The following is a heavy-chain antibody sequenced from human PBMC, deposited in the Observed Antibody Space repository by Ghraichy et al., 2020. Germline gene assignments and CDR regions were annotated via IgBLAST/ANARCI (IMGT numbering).Heavy chain of an antibody. CDR1: GYKFKSYN. D-gene: IGHD6-19*01. V-gene: IGHV1-3*01. Sequence: ASGKVSCKASGYKFKSYNMHWVCQAPGQGLEWMGWINAGNGNTKYSQKFQGRVTFTRDTSASTAYMELSRLRPEDTAVYYCARDLPPPGWYTMGPGDYWGQGALVTVSS. CDR3: ARDLPPPGWYTMGPGDY. J-gene: IGHJ4*02. CDR2: INAGNGNT.